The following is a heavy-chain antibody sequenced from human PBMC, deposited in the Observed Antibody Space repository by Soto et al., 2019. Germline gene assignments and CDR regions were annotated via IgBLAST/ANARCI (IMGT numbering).Heavy chain of an antibody. Sequence: PGGSLRLSCVASGFTFSNYAMHWVRQAPGKGLGWVAVISSDGSEKYYLDSVRDRFTISRDNSKNTLYLQMNNLRPEDTAMYYCANSWTTLTTGFDLWGQGAMLTV. CDR3: ANSWTTLTTGFDL. D-gene: IGHD4-17*01. V-gene: IGHV3-30*18. CDR2: ISSDGSEK. J-gene: IGHJ4*02. CDR1: GFTFSNYA.